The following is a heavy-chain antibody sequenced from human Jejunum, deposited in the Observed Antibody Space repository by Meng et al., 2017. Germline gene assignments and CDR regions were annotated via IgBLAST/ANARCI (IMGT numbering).Heavy chain of an antibody. CDR3: ARGASNRYYYDMDV. CDR1: GFGFSSYA. V-gene: IGHV3-23*01. CDR2: ISGSGGDT. J-gene: IGHJ6*02. Sequence: GGSLRLSCAASGFGFSSYAMSWVRQAPGKGLEWVSGISGSGGDTDYADSVKGRFTISRDNPKNTLYLQMNSLRAEDTAVYYCARGASNRYYYDMDVWGQGTMVTVSS. D-gene: IGHD1-14*01.